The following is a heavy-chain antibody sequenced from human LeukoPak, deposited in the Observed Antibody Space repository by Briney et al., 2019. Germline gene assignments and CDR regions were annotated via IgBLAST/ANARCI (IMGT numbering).Heavy chain of an antibody. V-gene: IGHV1-46*01. CDR2: INPSGGST. CDR3: AREKRQQLNWFDP. D-gene: IGHD6-13*01. Sequence: ASVKVSCKASGYTFTSYYMHWVRQAPGQGLEWMGIINPSGGSTSYAQKFQGRVTMTTDTSTSTAYMELRSLRSDDTAVYFCAREKRQQLNWFDPWGQGTLVTVSS. CDR1: GYTFTSYY. J-gene: IGHJ5*02.